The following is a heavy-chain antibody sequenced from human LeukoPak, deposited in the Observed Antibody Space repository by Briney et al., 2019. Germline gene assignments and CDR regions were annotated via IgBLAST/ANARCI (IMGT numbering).Heavy chain of an antibody. CDR3: ARDYGPRYCSSTSCSNRFDP. D-gene: IGHD2-2*01. CDR2: ISSSGSTI. J-gene: IGHJ5*02. Sequence: GGSLRLSCAGSGFTFSDYYMSWIRQAPGKGLEWVSYISSSGSTIYYADSVKGRFTISRDNAKNSLYLQMNSLRAEDTAVYYCARDYGPRYCSSTSCSNRFDPWGQGTLVTVSS. CDR1: GFTFSDYY. V-gene: IGHV3-11*01.